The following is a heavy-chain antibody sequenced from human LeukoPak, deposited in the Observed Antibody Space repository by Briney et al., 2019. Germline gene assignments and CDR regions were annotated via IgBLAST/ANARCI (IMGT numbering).Heavy chain of an antibody. V-gene: IGHV1-8*01. D-gene: IGHD2-21*01. CDR2: MNPNSGNT. CDR3: ARRSLKLWRNELSLRY. J-gene: IGHJ4*02. CDR1: GYTFTSYD. Sequence: ASMKVSCKASGYTFTSYDINWVRQATGQGLEWMGWMNPNSGNTGYAQKFQGRVTMTRNTSISTAYMELSSLRSEDTAVYYCARRSLKLWRNELSLRYWGQGTLVTVSS.